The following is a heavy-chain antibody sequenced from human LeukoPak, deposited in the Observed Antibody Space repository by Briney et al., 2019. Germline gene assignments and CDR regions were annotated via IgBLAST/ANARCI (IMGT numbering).Heavy chain of an antibody. V-gene: IGHV1-2*02. D-gene: IGHD3-9*01. CDR1: GYTFTGYY. J-gene: IGHJ4*02. Sequence: GATVKVSCKASGYTFTGYYMHWVRQAPGQGLEWMGWINPNSGGTNYAQKFQGRVTMTRDTSISTAYMELSRLRSDDTAVYYCARDLRGLRYFDWSPLECWGQGTLVTVSS. CDR3: ARDLRGLRYFDWSPLEC. CDR2: INPNSGGT.